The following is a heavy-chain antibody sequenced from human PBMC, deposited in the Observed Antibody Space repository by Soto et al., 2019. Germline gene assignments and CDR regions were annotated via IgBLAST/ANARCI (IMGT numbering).Heavy chain of an antibody. CDR3: ARVRFGELLVDY. V-gene: IGHV4-59*01. J-gene: IGHJ4*02. CDR2: IYYSGST. Sequence: SETLSLTCTVSGGSISSYYWSWIRQPPGKGLEWIGYIYYSGSTNYNPSLKSRVTISVDASKNQFSLKLSSVTAADTAVYYCARVRFGELLVDYWGQGTLVTVSS. CDR1: GGSISSYY. D-gene: IGHD3-10*01.